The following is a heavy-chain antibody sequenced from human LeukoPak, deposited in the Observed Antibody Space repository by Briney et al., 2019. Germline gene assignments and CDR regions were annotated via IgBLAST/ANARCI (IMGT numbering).Heavy chain of an antibody. Sequence: GGSLRLSCAASGFTFDDYAMLWVRQAPGKGLEWVSGIRWDSGSMDYAVSVKGRFTISRDNAKNSLYLQMSSLRAEDTALYYCARRDPYWYFDLWGRGTLVTVSS. J-gene: IGHJ2*01. CDR1: GFTFDDYA. D-gene: IGHD5-24*01. V-gene: IGHV3-9*01. CDR2: IRWDSGSM. CDR3: ARRDPYWYFDL.